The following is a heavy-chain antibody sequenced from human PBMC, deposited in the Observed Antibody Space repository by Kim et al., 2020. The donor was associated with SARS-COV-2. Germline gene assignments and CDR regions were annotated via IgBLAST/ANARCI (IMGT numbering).Heavy chain of an antibody. CDR3: AKDLSQLAVAGTLDY. D-gene: IGHD6-19*01. J-gene: IGHJ4*02. V-gene: IGHV3-23*01. Sequence: ASVKGRFTISRDNSKNTLYLQMNSLRAEDTAVYYCAKDLSQLAVAGTLDYWGQGTLVTVSS.